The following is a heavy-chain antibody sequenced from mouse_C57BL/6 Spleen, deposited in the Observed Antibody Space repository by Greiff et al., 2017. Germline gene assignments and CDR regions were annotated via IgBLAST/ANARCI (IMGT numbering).Heavy chain of an antibody. J-gene: IGHJ2*01. V-gene: IGHV5-6*01. D-gene: IGHD1-1*01. CDR1: GFTFSSYG. CDR2: ISSGGSYT. CDR3: ARHYYYGTSLVYYFDY. Sequence: EVHLVESGGDLVKPGGSLKLSCAASGFTFSSYGMSWVRQTPDKRLEWVATISSGGSYTYYPDSVKGQFTISRDNTKNTLYMKMSSLKSDDTAMYYCARHYYYGTSLVYYFDYWGQGTTLTVSS.